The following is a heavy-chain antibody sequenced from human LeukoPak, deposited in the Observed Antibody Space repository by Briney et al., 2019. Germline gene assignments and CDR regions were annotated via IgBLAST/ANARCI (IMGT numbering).Heavy chain of an antibody. CDR1: GGSISSSSYY. CDR2: IYYSGST. Sequence: SSETQSLTCTVSGGSISSSSYYWGWIRQPPGKGLEWIGSIYYSGSTYYNPSLKSRVTISVDTSKNQFSLKLSSVTAADTAVYYCVRRGDGYNLNYFSWGQGTLVTVSS. CDR3: VRRGDGYNLNYFS. V-gene: IGHV4-39*01. J-gene: IGHJ4*02. D-gene: IGHD5-24*01.